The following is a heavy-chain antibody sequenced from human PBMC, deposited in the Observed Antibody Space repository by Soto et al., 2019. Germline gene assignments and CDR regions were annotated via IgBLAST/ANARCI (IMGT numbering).Heavy chain of an antibody. J-gene: IGHJ6*02. D-gene: IGHD6-19*01. Sequence: QVQLEQSGAEVKKPGESMKVSCKAYGYSFTSYGISWVRQAPGQGLEWMGWINGYNGNTDYPQKVQGRVTMTTDTSTSTAYMELRSLRSDDTAVYYCASEGSAPYYYYVMDVWGQGTTVTVSS. CDR1: GYSFTSYG. CDR3: ASEGSAPYYYYVMDV. V-gene: IGHV1-18*01. CDR2: INGYNGNT.